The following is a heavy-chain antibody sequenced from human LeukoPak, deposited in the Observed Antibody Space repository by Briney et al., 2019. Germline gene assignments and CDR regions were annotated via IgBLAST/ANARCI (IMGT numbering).Heavy chain of an antibody. CDR1: GFTFSSYG. J-gene: IGHJ3*02. Sequence: GGSLRLSCAASGFTFSSYGIHWVRQAPGKGLEWVAVISYDGSNKYYADSVKGRFTISRDNSKNTLYLQMNSLRAEDTAVYYCAKPHYYDSGGSYIAGAFDIWGQGTMVTVSS. CDR2: ISYDGSNK. CDR3: AKPHYYDSGGSYIAGAFDI. V-gene: IGHV3-30*18. D-gene: IGHD3-22*01.